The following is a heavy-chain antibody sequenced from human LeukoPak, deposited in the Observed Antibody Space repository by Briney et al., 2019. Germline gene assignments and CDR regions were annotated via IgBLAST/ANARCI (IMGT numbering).Heavy chain of an antibody. V-gene: IGHV4-34*01. Sequence: SETLSLTCAVYGGSFSGYYWSWIRQPPGKGLQWIGEINHSGSTNYNPSLKSRVTISVDTSKNQFSLKLNSVTAADTAVYYCARINCGGDCYPGFRGYYFDYWGQGTLVTVSS. CDR2: INHSGST. D-gene: IGHD2-21*02. J-gene: IGHJ4*02. CDR1: GGSFSGYY. CDR3: ARINCGGDCYPGFRGYYFDY.